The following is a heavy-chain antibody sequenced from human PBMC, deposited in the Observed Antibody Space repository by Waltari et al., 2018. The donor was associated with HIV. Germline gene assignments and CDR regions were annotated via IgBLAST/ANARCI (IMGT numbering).Heavy chain of an antibody. D-gene: IGHD2-2*01. CDR3: ARERAGMTCGSTSCNYYYYYMDV. J-gene: IGHJ6*03. CDR1: GGTFGSYA. Sequence: QVQLVQSGAEVKTPGSSVKVSCKASGGTFGSYALSWVRQAPGQGLEWMGGIIPMYATANYPQRFQGRLTITADASTSTAYMELSSLRSEDTAVYFCARERAGMTCGSTSCNYYYYYMDVWGKGTTVTVSS. CDR2: IIPMYATA. V-gene: IGHV1-69*01.